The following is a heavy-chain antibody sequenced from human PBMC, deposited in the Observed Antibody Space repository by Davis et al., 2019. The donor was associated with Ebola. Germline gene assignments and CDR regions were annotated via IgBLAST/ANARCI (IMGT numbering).Heavy chain of an antibody. D-gene: IGHD6-19*01. J-gene: IGHJ5*02. CDR1: GGTFSSYA. Sequence: ASVKVSCKASGGTFSSYAISWVRQAPGQGLEWMGWISAYNGNTNYAQKLQGRVTMTTDTSTSTAYMELSSLRSEDTAVYYCARDHDSSGWYRWFDPWGQGTLVTVSS. V-gene: IGHV1-18*01. CDR2: ISAYNGNT. CDR3: ARDHDSSGWYRWFDP.